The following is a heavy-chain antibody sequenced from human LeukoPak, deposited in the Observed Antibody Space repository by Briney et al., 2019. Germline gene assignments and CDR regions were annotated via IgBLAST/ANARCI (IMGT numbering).Heavy chain of an antibody. CDR3: ARGGRGSAAVVAPRSFDI. Sequence: GGSLRLSCAASGFTFSTYAMSWVRQSPGKGLEWVSTISGSGGSTYYADSVKGRFIISKDISKNTLYLQMNSLRAEDSALYYCARGGRGSAAVVAPRSFDIWGQGTMVTVSS. J-gene: IGHJ3*02. CDR1: GFTFSTYA. V-gene: IGHV3-23*01. CDR2: ISGSGGST. D-gene: IGHD3-22*01.